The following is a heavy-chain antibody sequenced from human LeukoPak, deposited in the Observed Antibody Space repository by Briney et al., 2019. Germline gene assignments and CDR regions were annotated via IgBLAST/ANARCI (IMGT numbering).Heavy chain of an antibody. CDR3: ARVVPAAS. CDR2: IYSGGST. V-gene: IGHV3-66*01. J-gene: IGHJ4*02. CDR1: GFTVSSNY. Sequence: GGSLRLSCAASGFTVSSNYMSWVRQAPGEGLVWVSVIYSGGSTYYADSVKGRFTISRDNSKNTLYLQMNSLRAEDTAVYYCARVVPAASWGQGTLVTVSS. D-gene: IGHD2-2*01.